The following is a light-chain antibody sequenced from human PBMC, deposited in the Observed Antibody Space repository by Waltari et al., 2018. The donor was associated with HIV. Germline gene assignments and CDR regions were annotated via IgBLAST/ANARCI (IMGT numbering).Light chain of an antibody. J-gene: IGLJ1*01. CDR1: NSDVGSHTR. CDR3: SSYTSSATYV. V-gene: IGLV2-18*02. Sequence: QSALTQPPSVSGSPGQSVTISCTGTNSDVGSHTRVSWYQQTPGTAPKLMIYEVTNRPSGVPDRFSGSKSGNTASLTISGLQAEDEADYYCSSYTSSATYVFGTGTKVTVI. CDR2: EVT.